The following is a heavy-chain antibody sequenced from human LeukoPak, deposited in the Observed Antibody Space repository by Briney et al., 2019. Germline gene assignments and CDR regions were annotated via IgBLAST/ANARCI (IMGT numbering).Heavy chain of an antibody. CDR3: ARYSLYGDYFDY. CDR2: IYYSGST. J-gene: IGHJ4*02. D-gene: IGHD4-17*01. CDR1: GGSISSYY. V-gene: IGHV4-59*08. Sequence: SETLSLTCTVSGGSISSYYWSWIRQPPGKGLEWIGYIYYSGSTNYNPSLKSRVTISVDTSKNQFSLKLSSVTAADTAVYYCARYSLYGDYFDYWGQGTLVTVSS.